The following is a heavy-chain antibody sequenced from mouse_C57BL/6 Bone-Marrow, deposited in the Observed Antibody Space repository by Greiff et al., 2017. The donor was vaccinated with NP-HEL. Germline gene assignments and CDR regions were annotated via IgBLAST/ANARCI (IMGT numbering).Heavy chain of an antibody. CDR3: ARATRAY. Sequence: EVMLVESGGGLVKPGGSLKLSCAASGFTFSSYAMSWVRQTPEKRLEWVATISDGGSYTYYPDNVKGRFTISRDNAKNNLYLQMSHLKSEDTAMYYCARATRAYWGQGTLVTVSA. J-gene: IGHJ3*01. D-gene: IGHD1-1*01. V-gene: IGHV5-4*03. CDR2: ISDGGSYT. CDR1: GFTFSSYA.